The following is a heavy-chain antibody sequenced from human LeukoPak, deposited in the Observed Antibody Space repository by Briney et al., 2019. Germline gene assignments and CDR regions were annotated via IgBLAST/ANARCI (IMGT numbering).Heavy chain of an antibody. J-gene: IGHJ4*02. CDR3: AKAANYDILTAYYLDY. CDR2: IYSCGST. V-gene: IGHV3-66*01. CDR1: GFTVSSNY. D-gene: IGHD3-9*01. Sequence: GGSLRLSCAASGFTVSSNYMSWVRQAPGKGLEWVSVIYSCGSTYYADSVKGRFTISRDNSKNTLYLQMNNLRAEDTAIYYCAKAANYDILTAYYLDYWGQGTLVTVSS.